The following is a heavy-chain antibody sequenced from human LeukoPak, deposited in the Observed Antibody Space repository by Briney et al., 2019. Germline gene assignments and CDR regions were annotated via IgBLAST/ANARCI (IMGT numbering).Heavy chain of an antibody. V-gene: IGHV3-7*01. CDR3: AREFWGPANYYYYYGMDV. J-gene: IGHJ6*02. Sequence: GGSLRLSCAASGFTFSSYWMSWVRQAPGKGLEWVANIKQDGSEKYYVDSVKGRFTISRDNSKNTLYLQMNSLRAEDTAVYYCAREFWGPANYYYYYGMDVWGQGTTVTVSS. CDR1: GFTFSSYW. D-gene: IGHD6-25*01. CDR2: IKQDGSEK.